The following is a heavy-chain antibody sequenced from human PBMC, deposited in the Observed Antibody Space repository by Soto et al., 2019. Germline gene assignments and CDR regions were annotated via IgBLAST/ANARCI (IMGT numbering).Heavy chain of an antibody. CDR3: ASHRMGFFDS. CDR1: GLALTDPH. J-gene: IGHJ5*01. CDR2: ISGSGATV. Sequence: GGSLRLSCAESGLALTDPHMSWVRKPPGKGLEWISYISGSGATVYYADSVRGRFSISRDDAKKSLYLEMNNLKAEDTAVYYCASHRMGFFDSWGQGMLVTVSS. V-gene: IGHV3-11*01.